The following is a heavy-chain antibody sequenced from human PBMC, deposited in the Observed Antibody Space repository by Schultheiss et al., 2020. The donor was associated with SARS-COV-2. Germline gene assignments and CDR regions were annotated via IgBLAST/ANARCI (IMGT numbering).Heavy chain of an antibody. CDR2: MNPNSGNT. V-gene: IGHV1-8*01. CDR1: GYTFTSYD. J-gene: IGHJ4*02. CDR3: ARDAPWYYYDSSGYYYGY. Sequence: ASVKVSCKASGYTFTSYDINWVRQATGQGLEWMGWMNPNSGNTGYAQKLQGRVTMTTDTSTSTAYMELRSLRSDDTAVYYCARDAPWYYYDSSGYYYGYWGQGTLVTVSS. D-gene: IGHD3-22*01.